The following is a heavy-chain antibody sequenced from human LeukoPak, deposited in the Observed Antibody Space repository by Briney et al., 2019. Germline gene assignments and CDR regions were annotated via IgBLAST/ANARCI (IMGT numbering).Heavy chain of an antibody. Sequence: PGGSLRLSCAASGFTFSSYWMSWVRQAPGKGLEWVANIKQDGSEKYYVDSVKGRFTISRDNAKNSLYLQMNSLRAEDTAVYYCARVGGDYGDYVVLHNWFDPWGQGTLVTVSS. CDR1: GFTFSSYW. J-gene: IGHJ5*02. CDR3: ARVGGDYGDYVVLHNWFDP. V-gene: IGHV3-7*01. D-gene: IGHD4-17*01. CDR2: IKQDGSEK.